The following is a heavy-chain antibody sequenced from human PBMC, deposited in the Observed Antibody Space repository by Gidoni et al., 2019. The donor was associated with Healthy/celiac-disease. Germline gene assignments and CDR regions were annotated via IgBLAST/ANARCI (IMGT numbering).Heavy chain of an antibody. V-gene: IGHV4-34*01. Sequence: QVQLQQWGAGLLKPSETLSLTCAVYGGSFSGYYWSWIRQPPGKGLEWIGEINHSGSTNYNPSLKSRVTISVDTSKNQFSLKLSSVTAADTAVYYCARGSRGQQLATVDYWGQGTLVTVSS. CDR2: INHSGST. J-gene: IGHJ4*02. D-gene: IGHD6-13*01. CDR3: ARGSRGQQLATVDY. CDR1: GGSFSGYY.